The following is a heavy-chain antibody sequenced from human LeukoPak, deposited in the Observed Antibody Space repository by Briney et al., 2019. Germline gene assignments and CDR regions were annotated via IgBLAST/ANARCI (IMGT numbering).Heavy chain of an antibody. D-gene: IGHD2-8*01. CDR3: AKDSDVYGIESPDALHI. V-gene: IGHV3-66*01. Sequence: PGGSLRLTCAASGFSVSRNYMNWVGQAPGKGLEGVTVMYIGGSTYYADSVRGRFTTSRDNSKNTLHLQMDSLRAEDTAVYYCAKDSDVYGIESPDALHIWGQGTMVTVSS. J-gene: IGHJ3*02. CDR2: MYIGGST. CDR1: GFSVSRNY.